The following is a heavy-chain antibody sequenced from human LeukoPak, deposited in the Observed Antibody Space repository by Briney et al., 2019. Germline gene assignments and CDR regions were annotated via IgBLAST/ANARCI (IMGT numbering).Heavy chain of an antibody. CDR1: GYTFTGFY. CDR2: VNPNSGDT. J-gene: IGHJ2*01. V-gene: IGHV1-2*02. CDR3: ARSSLDWYFDL. Sequence: GASVKVSCKASGYTFTGFYIHWVRQAPGQGLEWMGWVNPNSGDTNYAQSFQARVTMTWDTSISTVYLELSRLTSDDTAVYYCARSSLDWYFDLWGRGTLLTVSS.